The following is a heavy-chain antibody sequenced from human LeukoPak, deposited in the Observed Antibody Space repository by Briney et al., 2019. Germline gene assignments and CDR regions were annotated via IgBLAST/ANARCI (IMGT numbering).Heavy chain of an antibody. J-gene: IGHJ5*02. D-gene: IGHD4-17*01. V-gene: IGHV4-61*09. CDR2: VYSTGTT. CDR3: ARRLAVTRDYFDP. Sequence: PSETLSLTCVVSGASVGRGAYYWSWIRQPAGEGLQWIGHVYSTGTTNYNPSLGSRVSISLDTSKKQFSLEMTSVTAADTAVYYCARRLAVTRDYFDPWGQGILVTVSS. CDR1: GASVGRGAYY.